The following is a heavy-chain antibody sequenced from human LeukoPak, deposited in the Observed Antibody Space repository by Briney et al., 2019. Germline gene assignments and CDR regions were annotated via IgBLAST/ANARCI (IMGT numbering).Heavy chain of an antibody. CDR2: ISYDGSNK. CDR3: TGNYYGSGSYADFDY. J-gene: IGHJ4*02. D-gene: IGHD3-10*01. V-gene: IGHV3-30*04. CDR1: GFTFSSYA. Sequence: GGSLRLSCAASGFTFSSYAMHWVRQAPGKGLEWVAVISYDGSNKYYADSVKGRFTISRDNSKNTLYLQMNSLRAEDTAVYYCTGNYYGSGSYADFDYWGQGTLVTVSS.